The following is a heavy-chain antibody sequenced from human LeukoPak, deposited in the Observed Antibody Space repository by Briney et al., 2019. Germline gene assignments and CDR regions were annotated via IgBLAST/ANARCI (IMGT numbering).Heavy chain of an antibody. D-gene: IGHD3-22*01. CDR1: GGSFSGYY. CDR3: ARGSGDSSGYYKDYYYYYMDV. CDR2: INHSGST. V-gene: IGHV4-34*01. J-gene: IGHJ6*03. Sequence: SETLSLTCAVYGGSFSGYYWSWIRQPPGKGLEWIGEINHSGSTNYNPSLKSRVTISVDTSKNQFSLKLSSVTAADTAVYYCARGSGDSSGYYKDYYYYYMDVWGKGTTVTVSS.